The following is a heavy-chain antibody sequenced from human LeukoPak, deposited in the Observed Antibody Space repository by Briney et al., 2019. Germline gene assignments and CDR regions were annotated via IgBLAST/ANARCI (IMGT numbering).Heavy chain of an antibody. V-gene: IGHV4-34*01. CDR2: INDSGTT. D-gene: IGHD2-8*01. J-gene: IGHJ4*02. Sequence: PSETLSLTCAVYGGSFSGYYWSWIRQTPGKGLEWIGEINDSGTTHYNPSLKNRVTMSVDTSKNQFSLKLTSVTAADTAMYYCARGVVRRGVDYWGQGTLVTVSS. CDR1: GGSFSGYY. CDR3: ARGVVRRGVDY.